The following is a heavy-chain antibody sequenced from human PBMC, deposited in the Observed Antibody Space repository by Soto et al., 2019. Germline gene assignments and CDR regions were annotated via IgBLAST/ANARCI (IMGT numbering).Heavy chain of an antibody. CDR1: GFTFGDYA. V-gene: IGHV3-49*05. CDR3: TRGLSVTTRLWYYYYMDV. Sequence: NPGGSLRLSCTASGFTFGDYAMSWFRQAPGKGLEWVGFIRSKAYGGTTEYAASVKGRFTISRDDSKTIASLQMNSLKTEDTAVYYCTRGLSVTTRLWYYYYMDVWGKGTTVTVSS. D-gene: IGHD4-4*01. CDR2: IRSKAYGGTT. J-gene: IGHJ6*03.